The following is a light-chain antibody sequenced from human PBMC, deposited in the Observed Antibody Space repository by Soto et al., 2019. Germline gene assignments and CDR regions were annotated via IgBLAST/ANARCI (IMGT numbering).Light chain of an antibody. CDR1: QSVNNY. J-gene: IGKJ1*01. CDR3: QQGYSNPWT. CDR2: AAS. Sequence: DIQMTQSPSSLSASVGDRVTITCRASQSVNNYLHWYQQKAGQAPKLLIYAASNLQSGVPSRFSGRGSGTDFTLTVESLQPDDSETYYCQQGYSNPWTFRQGTKVDLK. V-gene: IGKV1-39*01.